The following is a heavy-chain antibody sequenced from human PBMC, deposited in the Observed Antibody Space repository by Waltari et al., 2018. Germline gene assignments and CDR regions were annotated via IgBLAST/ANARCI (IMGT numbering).Heavy chain of an antibody. CDR2: IYTSGST. V-gene: IGHV4-4*07. Sequence: QEQLQESGPGLVKPSETLSLTCTVSGGSISSYYWSWIRQPAGTGLEWIGRIYTSGSTNYNPSLKSRVTMSVDTSKNQFSLKLSSVTAADTAVYYCARDREGDCSSTSCQNWFDPWGQGTLVTVSS. CDR1: GGSISSYY. J-gene: IGHJ5*02. CDR3: ARDREGDCSSTSCQNWFDP. D-gene: IGHD2-2*01.